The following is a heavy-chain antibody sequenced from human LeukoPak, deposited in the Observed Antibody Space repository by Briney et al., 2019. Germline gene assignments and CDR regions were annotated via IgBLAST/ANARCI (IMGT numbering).Heavy chain of an antibody. CDR3: ARGSGSYNWFDP. D-gene: IGHD3-10*01. CDR1: GFTVSNNY. CDR2: IYSGGST. Sequence: GGSLRLSCAASGFTVSNNYMSWVRQAPGKGLEWVSVIYSGGSTYYADSVKGRFTISRDHSKNTLYPQMNSLRVEDTAVYYCARGSGSYNWFDPWGQGTLVTVSS. V-gene: IGHV3-66*01. J-gene: IGHJ5*02.